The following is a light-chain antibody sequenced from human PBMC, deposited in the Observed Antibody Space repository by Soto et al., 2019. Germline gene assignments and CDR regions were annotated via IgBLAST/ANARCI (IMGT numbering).Light chain of an antibody. CDR2: SAS. Sequence: IQMTQSPSSLSASVGDRVTITCRASQGIRNDLGWYQQKPGRAPKLLIHSASALPSGVPSRFSGSGSGTEFTLTMSGLQPEDFASYYCQQGHSTPYTFGQGTKVDI. J-gene: IGKJ2*01. V-gene: IGKV1-39*01. CDR1: QGIRND. CDR3: QQGHSTPYT.